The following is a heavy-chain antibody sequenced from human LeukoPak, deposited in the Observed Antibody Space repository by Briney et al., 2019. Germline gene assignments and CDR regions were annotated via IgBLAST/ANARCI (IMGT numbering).Heavy chain of an antibody. Sequence: GGSPRLSCAASGFTFSSYSMNWVRQAPGKGLEWVSSISSSSSYIYYADSVKGRFTISRDNAKNSLYLQMNSLRAEDTAVYYCARVLMVRGVMFDPWGQGTLVTVSS. D-gene: IGHD3-10*01. CDR2: ISSSSSYI. CDR1: GFTFSSYS. CDR3: ARVLMVRGVMFDP. V-gene: IGHV3-21*01. J-gene: IGHJ5*02.